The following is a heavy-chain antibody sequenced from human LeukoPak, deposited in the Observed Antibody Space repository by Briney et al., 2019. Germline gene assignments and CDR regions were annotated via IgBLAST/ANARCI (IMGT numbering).Heavy chain of an antibody. V-gene: IGHV4-38-2*02. J-gene: IGHJ4*02. Sequence: PSETLSLTCTVSGYSISSGYYWGWIRQPPGKGLEWIGSIYHSGSTYYNPSLKSRVTISVDTSKNQFSLKLSSVTAADTAVYFCARQSYSGGCPFHYWGQGTLVTVSS. CDR1: GYSISSGYY. CDR3: ARQSYSGGCPFHY. CDR2: IYHSGST. D-gene: IGHD1-26*01.